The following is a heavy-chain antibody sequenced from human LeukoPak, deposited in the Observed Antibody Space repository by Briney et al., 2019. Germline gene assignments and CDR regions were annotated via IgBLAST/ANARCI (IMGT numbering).Heavy chain of an antibody. CDR3: ARGTVAGIGRYYYYYMDV. D-gene: IGHD6-19*01. Sequence: ASVKVSCKASGYTFTGYYMHWVRQAPGQGLEWMGWINPNSGGTNYAQKFQGRVTMTRDTSISTAYMELSRLRSDDTAVYYCARGTVAGIGRYYYYYMDVWGKGTTVTVSS. J-gene: IGHJ6*03. V-gene: IGHV1-2*02. CDR1: GYTFTGYY. CDR2: INPNSGGT.